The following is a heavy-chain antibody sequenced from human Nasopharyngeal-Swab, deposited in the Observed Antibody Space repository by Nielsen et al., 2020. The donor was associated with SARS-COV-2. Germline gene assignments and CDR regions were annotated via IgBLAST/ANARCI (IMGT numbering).Heavy chain of an antibody. CDR2: ISYTGNT. D-gene: IGHD6-13*01. Sequence: SETLSLTCAVSGGSISSGGYSWSWIRQPPGKGLEWIGYISYTGNTNSNPSVKSRVTMSLDTSKNQFSLKLSSVTAADTAVYYCARDVFLAAAGTTLYYYYGMDVWGQGTTVTVSS. V-gene: IGHV4-61*08. CDR3: ARDVFLAAAGTTLYYYYGMDV. J-gene: IGHJ6*02. CDR1: GGSISSGGYS.